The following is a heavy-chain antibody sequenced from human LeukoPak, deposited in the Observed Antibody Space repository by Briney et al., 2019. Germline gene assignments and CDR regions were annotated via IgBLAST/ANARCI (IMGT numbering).Heavy chain of an antibody. D-gene: IGHD3-9*01. CDR2: INHSGST. CDR3: ARRILAGYSNPFDY. CDR1: GGSFSGYY. Sequence: PSETLSLTCAVYGGSFSGYYWSWIRQPPGNGLEWIGEINHSGSTNYNPSLKSRVTISVDTSKNQFSLKLSSVTAADTAVYYCARRILAGYSNPFDYWGQGTLVTVSS. V-gene: IGHV4-34*01. J-gene: IGHJ4*02.